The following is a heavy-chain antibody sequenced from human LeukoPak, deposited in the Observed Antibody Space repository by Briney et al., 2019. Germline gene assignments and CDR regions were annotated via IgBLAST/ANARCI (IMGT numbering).Heavy chain of an antibody. CDR3: ARGPLRYFDWLLGY. CDR1: GFTFSSYS. CDR2: ISSSSSYI. D-gene: IGHD3-9*01. J-gene: IGHJ4*02. Sequence: PGGSLRLSCAASGFTFSSYSMNWVRQAPGKGLEWVSSISSSSSYIYYADSVKGRFTISRDNAKNSLYLQMNSLRAEDTAVYYCARGPLRYFDWLLGYWGQGTLVTVSS. V-gene: IGHV3-21*01.